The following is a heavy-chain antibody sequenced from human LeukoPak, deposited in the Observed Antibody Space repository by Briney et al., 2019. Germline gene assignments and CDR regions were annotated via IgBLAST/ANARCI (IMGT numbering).Heavy chain of an antibody. J-gene: IGHJ4*02. CDR3: ARLQGNGYYPFDY. CDR2: IYYSGST. D-gene: IGHD3-22*01. Sequence: SETLSLTCTVSGGSISSSGYYWGWIRQPPGKGLEWIGSIYYSGSTYYNPSLKSRVTITVDTSKNQFSLKLSSVTAADTALYYCARLQGNGYYPFDYWGQGTLVTVSS. CDR1: GGSISSSGYY. V-gene: IGHV4-39*01.